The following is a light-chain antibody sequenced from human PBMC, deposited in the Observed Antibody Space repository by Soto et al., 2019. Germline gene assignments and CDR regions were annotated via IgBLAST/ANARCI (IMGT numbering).Light chain of an antibody. J-gene: IGKJ1*01. V-gene: IGKV1-39*01. CDR3: QQSYSTPRWT. Sequence: DIQMTQYPSSLSASVGDRVAITCRASQSIGRYLNWYQQKPGRAPKVLIYATSSLQSGVPSRFSGSGSGTDFTLTISSLQPEDFATYYCQQSYSTPRWTFGQGTKVDIK. CDR2: ATS. CDR1: QSIGRY.